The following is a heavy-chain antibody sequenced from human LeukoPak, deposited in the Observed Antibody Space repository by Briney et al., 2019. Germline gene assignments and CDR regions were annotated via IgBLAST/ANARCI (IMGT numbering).Heavy chain of an antibody. V-gene: IGHV4-39*01. Sequence: SETLSLTCSVSGGSITSGNYYWGWIRQPPGKGLEWIGGIKYSGTTYQNPSLKSRVTISVDTSKNQFSLKLSSVTAADTGVYYCARHADSGFGELAFDYWGQGTLVTVSS. CDR1: GGSITSGNYY. CDR2: IKYSGTT. D-gene: IGHD3-10*01. J-gene: IGHJ4*02. CDR3: ARHADSGFGELAFDY.